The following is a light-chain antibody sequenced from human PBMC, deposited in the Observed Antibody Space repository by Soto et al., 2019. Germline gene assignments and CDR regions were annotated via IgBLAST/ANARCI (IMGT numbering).Light chain of an antibody. V-gene: IGLV4-69*01. CDR3: QTWGTGIRGV. CDR1: SGHNNYA. J-gene: IGLJ3*02. CDR2: VNSDGSH. Sequence: QLVLTQSPSASASLGASVSLTCTLSSGHNNYAIAWHQQQPEKGPRYLMKVNSDGSHIKGDGIPDRFSGSSSGAERYLTISSLQSEDEADYYCQTWGTGIRGVFGGGTKVTVL.